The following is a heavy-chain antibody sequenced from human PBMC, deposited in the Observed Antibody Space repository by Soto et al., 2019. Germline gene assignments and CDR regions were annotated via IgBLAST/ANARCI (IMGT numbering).Heavy chain of an antibody. D-gene: IGHD6-13*01. CDR1: GFTFSSYG. CDR2: IWYDGSNK. J-gene: IGHJ6*02. CDR3: ARDMSSSWGPPDHYYYYYGMDV. V-gene: IGHV3-33*01. Sequence: QVQLVESGGGVVQPGRSLRLSCVASGFTFSSYGMHWVRQAPGKGLEWVAVIWYDGSNKYYADSVKGRFTISRDNSKNTLYLQMNSLRAEDRAVYYCARDMSSSWGPPDHYYYYYGMDVWGQGTTVTVSS.